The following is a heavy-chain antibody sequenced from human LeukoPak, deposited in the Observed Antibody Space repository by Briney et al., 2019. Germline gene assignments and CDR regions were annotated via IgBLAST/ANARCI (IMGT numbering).Heavy chain of an antibody. CDR2: INHSGST. V-gene: IGHV4-34*01. J-gene: IGHJ4*02. CDR1: GGSFSGYY. CDR3: ARALHGYQLSGGYYFDY. Sequence: PSETLSLTCAASGGSFSGYYWSWIRQPPGKGLEWIGEINHSGSTNYNPSLKSRVTISVDTSKNQFSLKLSSVTAADTAVYYCARALHGYQLSGGYYFDYWGQGTLVTVSS. D-gene: IGHD5-24*01.